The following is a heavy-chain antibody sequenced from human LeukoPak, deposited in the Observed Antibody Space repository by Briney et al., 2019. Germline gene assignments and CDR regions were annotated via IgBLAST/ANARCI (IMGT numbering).Heavy chain of an antibody. CDR1: GFTVTNYA. V-gene: IGHV3-23*01. J-gene: IGHJ4*02. D-gene: IGHD3-9*01. CDR2: ISGCDDST. CDR3: AKWGDYDILTGYYDPDY. Sequence: GGSPRLSCAASGFTVTNYAMYWVRQAPGKGLEWVSAISGCDDSTYYADSVKGRFTISRDTSKNTLFLQMNSLRAEDTAVYYCAKWGDYDILTGYYDPDYWGQGTLVTVSS.